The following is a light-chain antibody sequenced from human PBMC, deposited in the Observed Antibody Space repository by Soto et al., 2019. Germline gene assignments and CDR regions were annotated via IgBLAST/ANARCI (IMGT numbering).Light chain of an antibody. CDR3: QQRSNGPPIT. CDR2: DAS. J-gene: IGKJ5*01. CDR1: QSISSY. V-gene: IGKV3-11*01. Sequence: MLLTQSPATLSLSRGERATLSFRASQSISSYLAWYQQKPGQAPRLLIYDASNRATGIPARFSGSGSGTDFTLTISSLEPEDFAVYYCQQRSNGPPITFGQGTRLEVK.